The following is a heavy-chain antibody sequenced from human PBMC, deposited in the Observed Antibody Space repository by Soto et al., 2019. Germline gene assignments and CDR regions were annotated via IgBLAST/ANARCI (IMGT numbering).Heavy chain of an antibody. J-gene: IGHJ4*01. D-gene: IGHD5-12*01. CDR2: ISAYNGNT. CDR3: ASLVEMATLGY. Sequence: GASVKVSCKASGYTFTSYGISWVRQAPGQGLEWMGCISAYNGNTNYAQKLQGRVTMTTDTSTSTAYMELRSLRSDDTAVYYCASLVEMATLGYWGHGTLVTVSS. V-gene: IGHV1-18*01. CDR1: GYTFTSYG.